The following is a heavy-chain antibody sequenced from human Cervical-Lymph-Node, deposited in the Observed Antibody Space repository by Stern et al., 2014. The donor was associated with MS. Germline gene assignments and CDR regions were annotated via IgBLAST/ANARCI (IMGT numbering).Heavy chain of an antibody. J-gene: IGHJ5*02. D-gene: IGHD1-7*01. Sequence: EVQLVESGGGLVQPGESLRLSCAVSGFTFSNYWMTWVRQAPGKGLEWVASIKNDGSEKSYVASVKGRFTIARDNAKNSLYLQMNSLRAEDTSVYYCARAVRELGTWGQGTLVIVSS. CDR1: GFTFSNYW. V-gene: IGHV3-7*01. CDR3: ARAVRELGT. CDR2: IKNDGSEK.